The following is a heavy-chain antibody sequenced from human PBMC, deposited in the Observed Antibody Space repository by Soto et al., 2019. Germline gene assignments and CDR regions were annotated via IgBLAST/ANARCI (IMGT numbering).Heavy chain of an antibody. J-gene: IGHJ4*02. Sequence: ASVKVSCKASGYTFTSYGISWVRQAPGQGLEWMGWISAYNGNTNYAQKLQGRVTMTTDTSTSTAYMELRSLRSDDTAVYYCARDLYSGYDYRLFDYWGQGTLVTVSS. D-gene: IGHD5-12*01. CDR3: ARDLYSGYDYRLFDY. V-gene: IGHV1-18*01. CDR2: ISAYNGNT. CDR1: GYTFTSYG.